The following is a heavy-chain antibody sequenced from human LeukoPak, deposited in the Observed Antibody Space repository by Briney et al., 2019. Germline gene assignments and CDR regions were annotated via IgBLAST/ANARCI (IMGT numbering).Heavy chain of an antibody. J-gene: IGHJ4*02. CDR3: ARGKSGYSP. D-gene: IGHD3-22*01. CDR1: GYTFTENY. V-gene: IGHV1-2*02. CDR2: INPHTGAA. Sequence: ASVKVSCKVSGYTFTENYIHWVRQTPGRGLEWMGLINPHTGAANYTQSFQGRVTLTRDTSSSTAYMHLSSLRSDDTAVYYCARGKSGYSPWGQGTPVTVSS.